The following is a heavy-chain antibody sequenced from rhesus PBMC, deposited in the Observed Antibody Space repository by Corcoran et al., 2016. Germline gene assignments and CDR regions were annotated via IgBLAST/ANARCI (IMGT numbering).Heavy chain of an antibody. D-gene: IGHD6-31*01. V-gene: IGHV2-174*01. Sequence: QVTLKESGPALVKPTQTLTLTCTFSGFSIRTSGMGVGWIRHPPGKALEWLALIYWDDEKYYSTSLKSRLTISKDTSKNQVVLTMTNMDPVDTATYYCARMVSAAGTGDAFDFWGQGLRVTVSS. CDR3: ARMVSAAGTGDAFDF. CDR1: GFSIRTSGMG. J-gene: IGHJ3*01. CDR2: IYWDDEK.